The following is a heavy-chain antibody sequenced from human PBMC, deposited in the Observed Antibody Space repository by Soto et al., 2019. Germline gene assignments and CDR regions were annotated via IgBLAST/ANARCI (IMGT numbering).Heavy chain of an antibody. CDR2: INPNSGGT. J-gene: IGHJ6*02. Sequence: QVQLVQSGAEVKKPGASVKVSCKASGYTFTGYYMHWVRQAPGQGLEWMGWINPNSGGTNHAQKFQGRVTMTRDTSIITAYMELSRLRSDDTAVYYCARDSHTYYDFWSGTNYYYYYGMDVWGQGTTVTVSS. V-gene: IGHV1-2*02. CDR3: ARDSHTYYDFWSGTNYYYYYGMDV. CDR1: GYTFTGYY. D-gene: IGHD3-3*01.